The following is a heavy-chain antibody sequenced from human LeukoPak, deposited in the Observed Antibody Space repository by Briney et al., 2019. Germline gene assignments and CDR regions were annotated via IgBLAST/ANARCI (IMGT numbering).Heavy chain of an antibody. V-gene: IGHV3-33*01. CDR1: GFTFISYG. J-gene: IGHJ4*02. Sequence: VGSLRLSCAASGFTFISYGMHWIRQAPGKGLGWVAVIWYDGSNKYYADSVKGRFTISRNNSKNTLYLQMNSLRAEDTAVYYCARDEAEMATITWYFDYWGQGTLVTVSS. CDR2: IWYDGSNK. CDR3: ARDEAEMATITWYFDY. D-gene: IGHD5-24*01.